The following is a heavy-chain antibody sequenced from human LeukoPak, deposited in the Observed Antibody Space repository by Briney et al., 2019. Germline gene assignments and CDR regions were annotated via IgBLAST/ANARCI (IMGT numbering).Heavy chain of an antibody. Sequence: SVKVSCKASGGTFSSYAISWVRQAPGQGLDWMGGIIPIFGTANYVQKFQGRVTITADESTSTAYMELSSLRSEDTAVYYCAGGQLWVYDAFDIWGQGTMVTVSS. CDR1: GGTFSSYA. CDR2: IIPIFGTA. D-gene: IGHD5-18*01. J-gene: IGHJ3*02. CDR3: AGGQLWVYDAFDI. V-gene: IGHV1-69*01.